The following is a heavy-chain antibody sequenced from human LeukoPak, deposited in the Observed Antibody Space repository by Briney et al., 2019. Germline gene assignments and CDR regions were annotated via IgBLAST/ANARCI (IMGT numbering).Heavy chain of an antibody. CDR2: INAGNGNT. V-gene: IGHV1-3*01. CDR3: ARDRYYYGSGRPGWFDP. D-gene: IGHD3-10*01. Sequence: GASVKVPCKASGYTFTSYAMHWVRQAPGQRLEWMGWINAGNGNTKYSQKFQGRVTITRDTSASTAYMELSSLRSEDTAVYYCARDRYYYGSGRPGWFDPWGQGTLVTVSS. CDR1: GYTFTSYA. J-gene: IGHJ5*02.